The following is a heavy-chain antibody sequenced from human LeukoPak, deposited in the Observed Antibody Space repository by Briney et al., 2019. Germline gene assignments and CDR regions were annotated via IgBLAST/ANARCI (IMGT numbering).Heavy chain of an antibody. CDR2: ISGSGGST. J-gene: IGHJ4*02. CDR3: TTVPVITMVRGVIITLDY. CDR1: GFTFSNYG. D-gene: IGHD3-10*01. V-gene: IGHV3-23*01. Sequence: GRSLRLSCAASGFTFSNYGIHWVRQAPGKGLEWVSAISGSGGSTYYADSVKGRFTISRDDSKNTLYLQMNSLKTEDTAVYYCTTVPVITMVRGVIITLDYWGQGTLVTVSS.